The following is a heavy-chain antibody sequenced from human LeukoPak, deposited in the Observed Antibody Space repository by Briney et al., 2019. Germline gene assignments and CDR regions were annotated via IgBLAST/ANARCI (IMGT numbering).Heavy chain of an antibody. D-gene: IGHD2-2*01. CDR1: GFTFNSCA. V-gene: IGHV3-30*03. CDR2: ISVDESKK. Sequence: PGGSLRLSCAASGFTFNSCAMHWVRQALGKGLEWVAVISVDESKKFYADSVKGRFTISRDNSKNTLYLQMNSLRAEDTAVYYCATCSSTSCYRAEYFQHWGQGTLVTVSS. CDR3: ATCSSTSCYRAEYFQH. J-gene: IGHJ1*01.